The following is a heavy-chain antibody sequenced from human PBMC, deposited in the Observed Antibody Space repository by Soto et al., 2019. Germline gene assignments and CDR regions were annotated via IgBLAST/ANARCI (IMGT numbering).Heavy chain of an antibody. CDR3: ARASYDFWSGYYVDY. CDR1: GGSISSYY. D-gene: IGHD3-3*01. CDR2: IYYSGST. V-gene: IGHV4-59*01. J-gene: IGHJ4*02. Sequence: QVQLQESGPGLVKPSETLSLTCTVSGGSISSYYWSWIRQPPGKGLEWIGYIYYSGSTNYNPSLQRRVTISVDTSKNQFSLKLSSVTAADTAVYYCARASYDFWSGYYVDYWGQGTLVTVSS.